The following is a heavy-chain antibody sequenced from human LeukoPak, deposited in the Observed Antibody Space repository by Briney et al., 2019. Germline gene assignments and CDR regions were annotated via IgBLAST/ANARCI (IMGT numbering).Heavy chain of an antibody. CDR3: ARGGTTVNLFDY. J-gene: IGHJ4*02. Sequence: GGSLRLSCAASGFTFSSYSMTWVRQAPGKGLEWVSSISSSSSYIYYADSVKGRFTISRDNAKSSLYLQMNSLRAEDTAVYYCARGGTTVNLFDYWGQGTLVTVSS. CDR2: ISSSSSYI. V-gene: IGHV3-21*01. CDR1: GFTFSSYS. D-gene: IGHD4-17*01.